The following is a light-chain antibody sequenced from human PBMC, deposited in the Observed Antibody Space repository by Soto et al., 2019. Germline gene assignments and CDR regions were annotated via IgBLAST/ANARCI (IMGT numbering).Light chain of an antibody. CDR2: DVT. Sequence: QSALTQPASVSGSPGQSITISCTGNSSDINTYLYISWYQQHPGKAPKLIIFDVTNRPPGVSNRFSGSKSGKTASLTISGLQAEDEADYYCSSYTISTLVFGTGTKVTVL. CDR1: SSDINTYLY. V-gene: IGLV2-14*03. J-gene: IGLJ1*01. CDR3: SSYTISTLV.